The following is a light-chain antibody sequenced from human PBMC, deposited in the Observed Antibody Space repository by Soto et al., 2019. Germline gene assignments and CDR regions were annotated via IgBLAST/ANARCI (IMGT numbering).Light chain of an antibody. CDR1: QSINSY. J-gene: IGKJ1*01. Sequence: DIQMTQSPSSQSASVGDRVTITCRASQSINSYLNWYQQKQGKAPKLLMYAASSLQSGVPTRFSGSGSETDFTLTISSRQPDDFATYYCHQSFSTPRTYGQGTRVEI. CDR3: HQSFSTPRT. CDR2: AAS. V-gene: IGKV1-39*01.